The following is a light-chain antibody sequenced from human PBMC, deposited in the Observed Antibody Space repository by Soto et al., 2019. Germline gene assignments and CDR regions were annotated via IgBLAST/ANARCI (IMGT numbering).Light chain of an antibody. Sequence: EIVLTQSPATLSLSPGERATLSCGASQSVSSYLAWYQQKPGQAPRLLIYDASNRATGIPARFSGSGSGTDFTLTISSLEPEDFAVYYCQQRSNWPRTFGQGIKVDIK. CDR3: QQRSNWPRT. V-gene: IGKV3-11*01. J-gene: IGKJ1*01. CDR2: DAS. CDR1: QSVSSY.